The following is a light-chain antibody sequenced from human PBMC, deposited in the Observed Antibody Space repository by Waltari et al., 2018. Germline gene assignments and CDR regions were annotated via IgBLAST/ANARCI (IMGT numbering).Light chain of an antibody. CDR1: SSDVGYYNY. V-gene: IGLV2-14*03. CDR2: DVS. J-gene: IGLJ3*02. CDR3: TSYTNSRTFV. Sequence: QSALTQPASVSGSPGQSITISCTATSSDVGYYNYVSWYQQYPGKAPKLMIYDVSKRPSGVSNRFSGSKSGNTASVTISGLQAEDEADYYCTSYTNSRTFVFGGGTKLTVL.